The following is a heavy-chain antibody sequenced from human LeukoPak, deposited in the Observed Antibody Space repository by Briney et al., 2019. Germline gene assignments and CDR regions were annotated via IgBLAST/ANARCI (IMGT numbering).Heavy chain of an antibody. CDR2: IYYSGNT. V-gene: IGHV4-59*12. Sequence: SEALSLTCTVSGGSISSYYWSWIRQPPGKGLECIGYIYYSGNTNYNPSLKSRVTLSVDTSKTQFYLSLSSVTAADTAVYYCAREDSGSYYNFYYFYMDVWGKGTTVTISS. CDR1: GGSISSYY. CDR3: AREDSGSYYNFYYFYMDV. D-gene: IGHD3-10*01. J-gene: IGHJ6*03.